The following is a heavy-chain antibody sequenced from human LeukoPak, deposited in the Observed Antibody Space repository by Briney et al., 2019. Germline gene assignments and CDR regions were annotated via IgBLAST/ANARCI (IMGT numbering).Heavy chain of an antibody. CDR3: ARKRGFLWFGEPSPYGMDV. CDR2: IIPIFGTA. J-gene: IGHJ6*04. D-gene: IGHD3-10*01. Sequence: GSSVKVSCKASGGTFSSYAISWVRQAPGQGLEWMGGIIPIFGTANYAQKFQGRVTITADKSTSTAYMELSSLRSEDTAVYYCARKRGFLWFGEPSPYGMDVWGKGTMVTVSS. CDR1: GGTFSSYA. V-gene: IGHV1-69*06.